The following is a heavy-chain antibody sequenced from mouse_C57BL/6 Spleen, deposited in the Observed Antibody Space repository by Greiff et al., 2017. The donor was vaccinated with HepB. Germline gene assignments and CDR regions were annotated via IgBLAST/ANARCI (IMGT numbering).Heavy chain of an antibody. CDR2: IDPSDSYT. CDR1: GYTFTSYW. Sequence: VQLQQSGAELVKPGASVKLSCKASGYTFTSYWMQWVNQRPGQGLEWIGEIDPSDSYTNYNQKFKGKATLTVDTSSSTAYMQLSSLTSEDSAVYYCARGSTWFAYWGQGTLVTVSA. J-gene: IGHJ3*01. CDR3: ARGSTWFAY. V-gene: IGHV1-50*01.